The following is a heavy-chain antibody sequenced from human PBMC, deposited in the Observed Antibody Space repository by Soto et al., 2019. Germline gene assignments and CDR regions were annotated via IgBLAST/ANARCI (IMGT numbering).Heavy chain of an antibody. Sequence: SETLSLTCAVDGGSVSGYYWPWIRQPPGKGLEWIGEINHSGNTNYNPSLESRVTMSVDTSKNRFSLKGTSVSAAATAVYYCTRWELGAQRHDDGSSGSTTVVKNVIGVGGQGSTVTVSS. CDR3: TRWELGAQRHDDGSSGSTTVVKNVIGV. D-gene: IGHD3-22*01. CDR2: INHSGNT. V-gene: IGHV4-34*01. CDR1: GGSVSGYY. J-gene: IGHJ6*02.